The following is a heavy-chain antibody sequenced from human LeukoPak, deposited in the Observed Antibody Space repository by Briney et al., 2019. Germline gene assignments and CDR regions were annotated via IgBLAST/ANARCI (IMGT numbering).Heavy chain of an antibody. CDR1: GFTISNYY. J-gene: IGHJ4*02. CDR2: IYSEGST. CDR3: TSSAWDY. D-gene: IGHD6-6*01. Sequence: GGSLRLSCAASGFTISNYYMTWVRQAPGKGLEWVSVIYSEGSTYYADSVKGRFTISRDTSKNMVYLQMNSLRAEDTAVYFCTSSAWDYWGQGTLVTVSS. V-gene: IGHV3-66*01.